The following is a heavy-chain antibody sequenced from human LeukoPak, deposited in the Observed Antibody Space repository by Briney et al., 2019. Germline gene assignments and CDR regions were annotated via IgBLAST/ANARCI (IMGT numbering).Heavy chain of an antibody. V-gene: IGHV3-23*01. Sequence: GGSLRLSCAASGFTFSLYWMNWVRRAPGKGLEWVSGISGSGENTYYAGSVKGRFTISRDSSKNTLYLEMNSLRAEDTAVYSCARDRRRVGATSLDYWGQGTLVTVSS. CDR2: ISGSGENT. D-gene: IGHD1-26*01. CDR1: GFTFSLYW. J-gene: IGHJ4*02. CDR3: ARDRRRVGATSLDY.